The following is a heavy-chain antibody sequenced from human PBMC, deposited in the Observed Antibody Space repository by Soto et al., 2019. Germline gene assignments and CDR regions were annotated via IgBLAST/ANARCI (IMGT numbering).Heavy chain of an antibody. D-gene: IGHD6-19*01. J-gene: IGHJ4*02. V-gene: IGHV1-2*04. CDR3: ARGVSGWSPFDV. Sequence: GASVKVSCKASGYTFTDYYVHWLRQAPGQGLEWMGWIIPKSDVTHYAQKFQGWVTLTRDTSVSTAYMELNRLKSDDTAVFFCARGVSGWSPFDVWGQGTLVTVSS. CDR1: GYTFTDYY. CDR2: IIPKSDVT.